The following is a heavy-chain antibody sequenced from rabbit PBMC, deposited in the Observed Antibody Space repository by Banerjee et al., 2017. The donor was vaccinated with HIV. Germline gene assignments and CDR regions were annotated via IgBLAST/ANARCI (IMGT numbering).Heavy chain of an antibody. CDR3: ARCSVNAGWGGDL. V-gene: IGHV1S45*01. Sequence: QEQLEESGGDLVKPEGSLTLTCTASGFSLNSNYYMSWVRQAPGKGLEWIGYIYIGSGSTDYASWVNGRFSISKTSSTTVTLQMTSLTAADTATHFCARCSVNAGWGGDLWGQAPWSPS. CDR2: IYIGSGST. D-gene: IGHD4-1*01. J-gene: IGHJ4*01. CDR1: GFSLNSNYY.